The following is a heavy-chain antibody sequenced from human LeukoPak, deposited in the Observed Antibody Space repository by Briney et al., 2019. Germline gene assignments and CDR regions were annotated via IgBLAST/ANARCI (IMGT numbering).Heavy chain of an antibody. V-gene: IGHV3-23*01. CDR2: ISGSGGTT. CDR3: AKDKVGATGHDAFDI. D-gene: IGHD1-26*01. J-gene: IGHJ3*02. CDR1: GFTFSSSA. Sequence: GGSLRLSCAASGFTFSSSAMSWVRQAPGKGLEWVSGISGSGGTTHYADSVKGRFTISRDNSKNTLYLQMNSLRAEDTAVYYCAKDKVGATGHDAFDIWGQGTMVTVSS.